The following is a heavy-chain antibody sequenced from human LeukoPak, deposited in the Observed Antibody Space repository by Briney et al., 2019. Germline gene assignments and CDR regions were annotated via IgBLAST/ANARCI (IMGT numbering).Heavy chain of an antibody. CDR3: AGVTFSY. D-gene: IGHD2-21*02. Sequence: PGGTLRLSCAASGFTFSTYWMHWVRQAPGKGLVCVSRINSDGSSTSYADSVKGRFTISRDNAKNTLYLQMNSLRAEDTAVYYCAGVTFSYWGQGTLVTVSS. CDR2: INSDGSST. V-gene: IGHV3-74*01. J-gene: IGHJ4*02. CDR1: GFTFSTYW.